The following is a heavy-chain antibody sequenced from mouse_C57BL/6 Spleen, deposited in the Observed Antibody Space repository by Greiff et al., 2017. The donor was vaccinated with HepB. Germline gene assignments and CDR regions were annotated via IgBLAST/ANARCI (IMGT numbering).Heavy chain of an antibody. CDR2: IWSGGST. CDR3: ARKRDYEEWFAY. CDR1: GFSLTSYG. V-gene: IGHV2-2*01. J-gene: IGHJ3*01. D-gene: IGHD2-4*01. Sequence: VMLVESGPGLVQPSQSLSITCTVSGFSLTSYGVHWVRQSPGKGLEWLGVIWSGGSTDYNAAFISRLSISKDNSKSQVFFKMNSLQADDTAIYYCARKRDYEEWFAYWGQGTLVTVSA.